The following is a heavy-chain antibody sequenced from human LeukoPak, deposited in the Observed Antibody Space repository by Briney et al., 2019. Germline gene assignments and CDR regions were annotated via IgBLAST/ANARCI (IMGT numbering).Heavy chain of an antibody. CDR1: GFTFNTYT. CDR2: VIGSGKST. V-gene: IGHV3-23*01. D-gene: IGHD3-22*01. CDR3: TRPRVDGGYYYHQY. Sequence: GGSLRLSCAASGFTFNTYTMSWVRQAPGKGLEWVSGVIGSGKSTFYADSVKGRFTISRDNSRNTLYLQMNSLRVEDTAVYYCTRPRVDGGYYYHQYWGQGTLVTVSS. J-gene: IGHJ4*02.